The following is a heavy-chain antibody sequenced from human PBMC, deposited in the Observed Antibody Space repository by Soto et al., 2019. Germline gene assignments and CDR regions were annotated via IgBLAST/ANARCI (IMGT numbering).Heavy chain of an antibody. Sequence: PSETLSLTCTVSXGSISSGDYYWSWIRQPPGKGLEWIGYIYYTGSTYYNLSLTSRTTISVDTSKNQVSLKMSSVTAADTAVYYCARTRVDCSSTTCYVGYGMDVWGQGTTVTVSS. J-gene: IGHJ6*02. CDR2: IYYTGST. CDR3: ARTRVDCSSTTCYVGYGMDV. V-gene: IGHV4-30-4*01. D-gene: IGHD2-2*01. CDR1: XGSISSGDYY.